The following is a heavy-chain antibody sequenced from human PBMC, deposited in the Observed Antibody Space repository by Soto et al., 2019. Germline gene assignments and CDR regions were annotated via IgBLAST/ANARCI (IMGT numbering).Heavy chain of an antibody. D-gene: IGHD4-17*01. Sequence: EVQLVESGGGLVKPGGSLRLSCAASGFTFSNAWMSWVRQAPGKGLEWVGRIKSKTDGGTTDYAAPVKGRFTISRDDSKNTLYLQMNSLKTEDTAVYYCTTGAPRADYDYGDYEILTFLDYWGQGTLVTVSS. CDR2: IKSKTDGGTT. J-gene: IGHJ4*02. CDR3: TTGAPRADYDYGDYEILTFLDY. CDR1: GFTFSNAW. V-gene: IGHV3-15*01.